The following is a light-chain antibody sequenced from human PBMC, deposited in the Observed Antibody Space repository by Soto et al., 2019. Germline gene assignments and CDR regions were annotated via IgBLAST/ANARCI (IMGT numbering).Light chain of an antibody. J-gene: IGLJ2*01. CDR2: GVN. Sequence: QSVLTQPPSASGSPGQSVTISCTGTSSDLGAYNYVSWYQQLPGKAPKLMIYGVNKRPPGVPDRFSGSKSGNTASLTVSGLQAEDEAEYYCSSFAGNNNLVFGGGTKVTVL. V-gene: IGLV2-8*01. CDR3: SSFAGNNNLV. CDR1: SSDLGAYNY.